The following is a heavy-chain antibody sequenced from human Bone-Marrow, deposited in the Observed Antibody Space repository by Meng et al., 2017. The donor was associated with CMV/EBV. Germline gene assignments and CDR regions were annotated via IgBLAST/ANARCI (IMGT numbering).Heavy chain of an antibody. CDR2: VGGNGDGT. CDR1: GFTFSSYA. D-gene: IGHD3-3*01. Sequence: GGSLRLSCIASGFTFSSYAMSWVRQAPGKGLEWVTDVGGNGDGTYHADSVKGRCTISRDNSRNTLYLQMNSLRADDTAVYYCAKGVSVFGVVPDHWGQGTLVTVSS. V-gene: IGHV3-23*01. J-gene: IGHJ4*02. CDR3: AKGVSVFGVVPDH.